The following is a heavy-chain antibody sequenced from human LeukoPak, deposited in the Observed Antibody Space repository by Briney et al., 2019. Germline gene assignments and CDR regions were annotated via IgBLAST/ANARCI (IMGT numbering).Heavy chain of an antibody. V-gene: IGHV3-48*04. CDR2: ISSSGSTI. Sequence: GGSLRLSCAASGFTFSSYSMNWVRQAPGKGLEWVSYISSSGSTIYYADSVKGRFTISRDNAKNSLYLKMISMRAEDTAVYYCAELGITMIGGVWGKGTTVTISS. J-gene: IGHJ6*04. CDR1: GFTFSSYS. D-gene: IGHD3-10*02. CDR3: AELGITMIGGV.